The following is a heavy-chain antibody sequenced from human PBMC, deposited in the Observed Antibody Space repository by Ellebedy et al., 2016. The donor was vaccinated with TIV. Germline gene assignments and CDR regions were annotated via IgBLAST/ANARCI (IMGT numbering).Heavy chain of an antibody. J-gene: IGHJ4*02. CDR3: ARLLGAAGTSDY. CDR1: GYSFTSCW. V-gene: IGHV5-51*01. CDR2: IYPGDADT. Sequence: GESLKISCKGSGYSFTSCWLGWVLQLPGKGLEWMGIIYPGDADTRYSPSFQGQVTISADKSISTAYLQWSSLKASDTAMYYCARLLGAAGTSDYWGQGTLVTVSS. D-gene: IGHD6-13*01.